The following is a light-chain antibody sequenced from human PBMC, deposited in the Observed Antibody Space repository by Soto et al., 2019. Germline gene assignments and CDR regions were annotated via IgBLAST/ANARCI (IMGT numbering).Light chain of an antibody. J-gene: IGLJ1*01. CDR3: CADAGRSTYV. CDR2: EVS. V-gene: IGLV2-23*02. CDR1: SSDVGSHNF. Sequence: QSVLPQPASVSGSPGQSITISCTRTSSDVGSHNFVSWYQQHPGKVPKVMIYEVSKRPSGVSDRFSGSKSGNTASLTISGLQAEDEADYYCCADAGRSTYVFGTGTKVTVL.